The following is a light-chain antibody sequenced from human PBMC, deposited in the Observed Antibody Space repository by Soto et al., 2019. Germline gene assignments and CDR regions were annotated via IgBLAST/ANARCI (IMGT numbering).Light chain of an antibody. V-gene: IGKV3-20*01. CDR3: QQYGSSPPYT. J-gene: IGKJ2*01. CDR1: QSVSSSY. CDR2: GAS. Sequence: EIVMTQSPGTLYLSPGERATLSCRASQSVSSSYLAWYQQKPGQAPRLLIYGASSRATGIPDRFSGSGSGTDFTLTISTLEPEDFAVYYCQQYGSSPPYTFGQGNKLEIK.